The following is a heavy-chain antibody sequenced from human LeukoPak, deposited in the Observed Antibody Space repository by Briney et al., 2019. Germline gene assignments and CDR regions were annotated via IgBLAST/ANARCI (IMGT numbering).Heavy chain of an antibody. V-gene: IGHV1-2*02. CDR3: ARSFREQCTGFDP. D-gene: IGHD3-10*01. CDR1: GYTFTGYY. CDR2: INPNSGGT. J-gene: IGHJ5*02. Sequence: ASVKVSCRASGYTFTGYYMHWVRQAPGQGLEWMGWINPNSGGTNYAQKFQGRVTMTRDTSISTAYMELSRLRSDDTAVYYCARSFREQCTGFDPWGQGTLVTVSS.